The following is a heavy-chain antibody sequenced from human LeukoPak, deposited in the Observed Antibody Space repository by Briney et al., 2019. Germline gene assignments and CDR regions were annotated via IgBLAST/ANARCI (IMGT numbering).Heavy chain of an antibody. CDR3: ARGRDYVWGSYRLIVDAFDI. CDR1: GGSFSGYY. V-gene: IGHV4-34*01. CDR2: INHSGCT. D-gene: IGHD3-16*02. Sequence: PSETLSLTCAVYGGSFSGYYWSWIRQPPGKGLEWIGEINHSGCTNYNPSLKSRVTISVDTSKNQFSLKLSSVTAADTAVYYCARGRDYVWGSYRLIVDAFDIWGQGTMVTVSS. J-gene: IGHJ3*02.